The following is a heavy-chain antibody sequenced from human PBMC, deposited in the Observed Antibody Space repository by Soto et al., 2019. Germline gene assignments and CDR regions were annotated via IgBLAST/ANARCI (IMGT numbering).Heavy chain of an antibody. CDR2: INHSGST. Sequence: SETLSLTCAVYGGSFSGYYWNWIRQPPGKGLEWIGEINHSGSTNYNSSLKSRVTITVDTSKNQISLKLSSVTAADTAVYYCAVTYYYHSSGYYSIYAFDIWGQGTMVT. J-gene: IGHJ3*02. V-gene: IGHV4-34*01. D-gene: IGHD3-22*01. CDR3: AVTYYYHSSGYYSIYAFDI. CDR1: GGSFSGYY.